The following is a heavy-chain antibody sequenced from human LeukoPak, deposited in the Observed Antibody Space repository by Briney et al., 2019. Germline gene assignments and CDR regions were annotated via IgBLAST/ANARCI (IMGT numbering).Heavy chain of an antibody. D-gene: IGHD6-13*01. CDR2: ADYDGSDT. CDR3: ATLAAAGSNY. Sequence: GGSLRLTCAASGFTFSRYWMHWVRQAPGKGLVWVSRADYDGSDTSYADSVRGRFTISRDNAKNTLYLQMNRLGAEDTAVYSCATLAAAGSNYWGQGTLVTVSS. J-gene: IGHJ4*02. V-gene: IGHV3-74*01. CDR1: GFTFSRYW.